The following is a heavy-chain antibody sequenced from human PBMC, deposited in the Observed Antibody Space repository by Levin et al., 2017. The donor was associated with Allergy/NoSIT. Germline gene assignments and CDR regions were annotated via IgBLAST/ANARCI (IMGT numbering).Heavy chain of an antibody. D-gene: IGHD1-26*01. CDR2: IGSGGSHI. CDR3: ARVGVGATKDDTLDI. V-gene: IGHV3-21*01. CDR1: EFSFSSSS. Sequence: GESLKISCAASEFSFSSSSMNWVRQAPGKGLEWVSSIGSGGSHIYYADSLKGRFTISRDNAKNSLYLQINSLRDEDTAVYYCARVGVGATKDDTLDIWGQGTMVTVSS. J-gene: IGHJ3*02.